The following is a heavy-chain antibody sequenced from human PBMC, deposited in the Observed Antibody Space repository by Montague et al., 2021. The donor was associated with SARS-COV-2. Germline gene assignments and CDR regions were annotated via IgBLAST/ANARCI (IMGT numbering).Heavy chain of an antibody. CDR2: TYYRSKWYS. J-gene: IGHJ4*02. D-gene: IGHD6-19*01. V-gene: IGHV6-1*01. CDR3: VRYSGWFYFDF. CDR1: GDSVSSNSVA. Sequence: CAISGDSVSSNSVAWSWIRQPPSRGLGWLGRTYYRSKWYSDYAPSVRGRLTVNPDASKNEFSLELNYVTPEDTAVYYCVRYSGWFYFDFWGQGTLVTVSS.